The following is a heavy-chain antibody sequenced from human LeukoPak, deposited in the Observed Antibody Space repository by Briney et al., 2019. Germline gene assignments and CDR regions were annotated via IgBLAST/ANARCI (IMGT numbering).Heavy chain of an antibody. CDR3: AGGGYTYGLY. J-gene: IGHJ4*02. CDR1: GFTSSSYW. CDR2: INRDGSST. V-gene: IGHV3-74*01. D-gene: IGHD5-18*01. Sequence: GGSLRLSCAVSGFTSSSYWMHWVRQAPGKGLVWVSRINRDGSSTSYADSVKRRFTISRDNTKNTLHLQMNSLRAEDTAVYYCAGGGYTYGLYWGQGDLVTVSS.